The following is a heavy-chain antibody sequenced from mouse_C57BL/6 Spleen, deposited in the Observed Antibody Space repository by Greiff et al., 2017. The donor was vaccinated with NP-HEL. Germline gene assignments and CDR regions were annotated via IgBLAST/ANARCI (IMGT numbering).Heavy chain of an antibody. CDR3: ARGGYDGYYAMDY. CDR1: GYTFTDYY. D-gene: IGHD2-2*01. CDR2: INPNNGGT. Sequence: EVQLHQSGPELVKPGASVKISCKASGYTFTDYYMNWVKQSHGKSLEWIGDINPNNGGTSYNQKFKGKATLTVDKSSSTAYMELRSLTSEDSAVYYCARGGYDGYYAMDYWGQGTSVTVSS. V-gene: IGHV1-26*01. J-gene: IGHJ4*01.